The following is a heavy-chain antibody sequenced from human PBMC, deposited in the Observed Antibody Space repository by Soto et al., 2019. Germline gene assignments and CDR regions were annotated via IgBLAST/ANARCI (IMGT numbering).Heavy chain of an antibody. CDR3: AMTASVISMVRGATTNNYYYYGMDV. D-gene: IGHD3-10*01. CDR2: IIPISGTV. J-gene: IGHJ6*02. V-gene: IGHV1-69*01. CDR1: GGTFSTYA. Sequence: QVRLVQSGAEVKKPGSSVEVSCRASGGTFSTYAISWVRQAPGQGLEWMGGIIPISGTVKYAQKFQGRVTITAAYMELSSMTSEDTAVYYCAMTASVISMVRGATTNNYYYYGMDVWGQGTTVTVSS.